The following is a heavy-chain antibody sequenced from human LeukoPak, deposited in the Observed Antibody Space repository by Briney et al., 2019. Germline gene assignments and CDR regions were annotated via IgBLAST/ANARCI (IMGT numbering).Heavy chain of an antibody. CDR2: INHSGST. Sequence: SETLSLTCAVYGGSFSGYYWSWIRQPPGKGLEWIGEINHSGSTNYNPSLKSRVTISVDTSKNQFSLKLSSVTAADTAVYYCAAHNVEMATIQGEYYFDYWGREPWSPSPQ. D-gene: IGHD5-24*01. V-gene: IGHV4-34*01. CDR3: AAHNVEMATIQGEYYFDY. J-gene: IGHJ4*02. CDR1: GGSFSGYY.